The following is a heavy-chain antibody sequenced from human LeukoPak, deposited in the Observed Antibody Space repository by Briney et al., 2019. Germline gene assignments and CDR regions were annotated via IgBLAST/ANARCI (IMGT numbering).Heavy chain of an antibody. CDR1: GGYIGSYY. CDR2: IHTTENT. CDR3: AREGDYGDYSKSFYYMDV. J-gene: IGHJ6*03. V-gene: IGHV4-4*07. D-gene: IGHD4-17*01. Sequence: SETLSLTCTVSGGYIGSYYWSWIRQPAGKGLEWIGRIHTTENTDYNPSLKSRVTMSVDMSTSQVSLTLTSVTAAGTAVYYCAREGDYGDYSKSFYYMDVWGKGTTVTVSS.